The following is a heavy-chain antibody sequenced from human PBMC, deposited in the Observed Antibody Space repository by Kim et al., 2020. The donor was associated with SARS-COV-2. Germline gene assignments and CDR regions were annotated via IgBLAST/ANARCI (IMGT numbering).Heavy chain of an antibody. CDR2: ISSSSSYI. Sequence: GGSLRLSCAASGFTFSSYSMNWVRQAPGKGLEWVSSISSSSSYIYYADSVKGRFTISRDNAKNSLYLQMNSLRAEDTAVYYCARDLSDSSNPVIWFDPWGQGTLVTVSS. CDR3: ARDLSDSSNPVIWFDP. CDR1: GFTFSSYS. D-gene: IGHD6-13*01. V-gene: IGHV3-21*01. J-gene: IGHJ5*02.